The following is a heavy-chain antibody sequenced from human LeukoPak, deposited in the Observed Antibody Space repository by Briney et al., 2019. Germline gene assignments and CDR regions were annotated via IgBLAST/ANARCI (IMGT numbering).Heavy chain of an antibody. V-gene: IGHV4-4*07. CDR2: SHTSGST. CDR3: ARDYAPSLVEAATGDAFDI. D-gene: IGHD2-15*01. Sequence: SETLSLTCTVSGGSISSYYWSWIRQPAGKGLEWIGRSHTSGSTDYNPSLKSRVTISVDKSKNQFSLKLSSVTAADTAMYYCARDYAPSLVEAATGDAFDIWGQGTMVTVSS. CDR1: GGSISSYY. J-gene: IGHJ3*02.